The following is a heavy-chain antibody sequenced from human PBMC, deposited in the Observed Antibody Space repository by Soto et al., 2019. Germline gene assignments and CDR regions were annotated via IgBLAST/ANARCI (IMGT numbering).Heavy chain of an antibody. Sequence: WGSLRLSCSGSVFTFGDSYMSWIRQAPGKGLEWLSYISPGSRYPAYADSVKGRFTISRDNAKRSLYLQMMSLTAEDTAIYYCVRGGGGGLFDPWGQGTMVTVS. V-gene: IGHV3-11*06. CDR1: VFTFGDSY. J-gene: IGHJ5*02. D-gene: IGHD2-15*01. CDR2: ISPGSRYP. CDR3: VRGGGGGLFDP.